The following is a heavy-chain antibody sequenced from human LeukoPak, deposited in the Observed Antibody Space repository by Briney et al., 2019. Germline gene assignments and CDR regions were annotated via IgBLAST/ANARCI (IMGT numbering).Heavy chain of an antibody. CDR3: ARERLIAVAGTFYYYYYYMDV. CDR1: GYTFTGYY. CDR2: INPYSGGT. Sequence: ASVKVSCKASGYTFTGYYMHWVRQAPGQGLEWMGWINPYSGGTNYAQKLQGRVTMTTDTSTTTAYMELRSLKSDDTAVYYCARERLIAVAGTFYYYYYYMDVWGKGTTVTISS. J-gene: IGHJ6*03. D-gene: IGHD6-19*01. V-gene: IGHV1-2*02.